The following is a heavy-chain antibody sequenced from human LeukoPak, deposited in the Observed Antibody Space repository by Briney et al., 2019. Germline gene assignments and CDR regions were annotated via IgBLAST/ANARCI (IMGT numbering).Heavy chain of an antibody. Sequence: SETLSLTCTVSGVSISSSNSYWGWIRQPPGKGLEWIGSIYYSGNTYYNASLKSQVSISIDTSKNQFSLRLTSVTAADMAVYYCARQTGSGLFILPGGQGTLVTVSS. V-gene: IGHV4-39*01. J-gene: IGHJ4*02. CDR2: IYYSGNT. CDR3: ARQTGSGLFILP. CDR1: GVSISSSNSY. D-gene: IGHD3/OR15-3a*01.